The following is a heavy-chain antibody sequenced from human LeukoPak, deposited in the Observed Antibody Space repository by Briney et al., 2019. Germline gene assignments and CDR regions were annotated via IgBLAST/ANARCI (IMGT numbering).Heavy chain of an antibody. Sequence: GGSLRLSCAASGFTFSSYAMSWVRQAPGKRLEWVSAISGSGGGTYYADSVKGRFTISRDNSKNTLYLQINSLRAEDRAVYYCAKDENSGSLFDYWGQGTLVTVSS. V-gene: IGHV3-23*01. CDR2: ISGSGGGT. CDR1: GFTFSSYA. D-gene: IGHD1-26*01. CDR3: AKDENSGSLFDY. J-gene: IGHJ4*02.